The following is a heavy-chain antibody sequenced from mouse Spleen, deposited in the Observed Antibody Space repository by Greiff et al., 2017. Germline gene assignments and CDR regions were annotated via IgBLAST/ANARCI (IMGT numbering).Heavy chain of an antibody. V-gene: IGHV1-18*01. CDR1: GYTFTDYN. J-gene: IGHJ4*01. CDR3: ATTTRVYYAMDY. CDR2: INPNNGGT. D-gene: IGHD2-12*01. Sequence: EVQLQESGPELVKPGASVKIPCKASGYTFTDYNMDWVKQSHGKSLEWIGDINPNNGGTIYNQKFKGKATLTVDKSSSTAYMELRSLTSEDTAVYYCATTTRVYYAMDYWGQGTSVTVSS.